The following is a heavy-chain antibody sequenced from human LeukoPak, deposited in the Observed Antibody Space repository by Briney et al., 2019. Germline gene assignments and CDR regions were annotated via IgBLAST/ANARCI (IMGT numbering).Heavy chain of an antibody. D-gene: IGHD3-10*01. CDR1: GDSISSGSSY. J-gene: IGHJ5*02. CDR2: IYTSNTT. Sequence: SQTLSLTCTVSGDSISSGSSYWSWIRQPAGKGLEWIGRIYTSNTTNYNPSLKSRVTISVDTSKNQFSLKLSSVTAADTAVYYCARTPNYYGSGKWFDPWGQGTLVTVSS. CDR3: ARTPNYYGSGKWFDP. V-gene: IGHV4-61*02.